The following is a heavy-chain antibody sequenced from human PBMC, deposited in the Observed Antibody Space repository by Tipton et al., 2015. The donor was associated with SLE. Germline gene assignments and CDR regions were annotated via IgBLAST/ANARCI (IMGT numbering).Heavy chain of an antibody. Sequence: TLSLTCAVYGGSFSGYYWSWIRQPPGKGLEWIGEINHSGSTNYNPSLKSRVTISVDTSKNQLSLKLTSVTAADTAVYYCARGPSGNSGYEPMDVWGKGTTVTVAS. CDR3: ARGPSGNSGYEPMDV. J-gene: IGHJ6*04. CDR2: INHSGST. CDR1: GGSFSGYY. D-gene: IGHD5-12*01. V-gene: IGHV4-34*01.